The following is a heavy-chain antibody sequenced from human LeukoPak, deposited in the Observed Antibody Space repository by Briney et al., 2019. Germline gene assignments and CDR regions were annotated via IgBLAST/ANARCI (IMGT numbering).Heavy chain of an antibody. CDR3: ARQGCSSTSCWIDDY. J-gene: IGHJ4*02. Sequence: GESLKISSQVSGYRFTSYWVGWVRQMPGKGLEWMGIIFPGDSDTRYSPSFQGQVTISADKSISTAYLQWSSLKASDTAMYYCARQGCSSTSCWIDDYWGQGTLVTVSS. CDR2: IFPGDSDT. CDR1: GYRFTSYW. V-gene: IGHV5-51*01. D-gene: IGHD2-2*01.